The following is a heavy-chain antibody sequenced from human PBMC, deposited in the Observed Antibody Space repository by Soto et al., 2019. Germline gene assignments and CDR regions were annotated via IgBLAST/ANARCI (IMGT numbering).Heavy chain of an antibody. CDR1: GFTFNNYA. V-gene: IGHV3-30-3*01. CDR2: VSYDGSKN. D-gene: IGHD2-2*01. J-gene: IGHJ6*03. Sequence: LRLSCAASGFTFNNYALHWVRQAPGKGLDWVALVSYDGSKNSYTESVKGRFTISRDSSKNTMYLQMSSLSAEDTALYYCARPPIKYCSSISCSPDYNYYMDVWGTGTAVTVSS. CDR3: ARPPIKYCSSISCSPDYNYYMDV.